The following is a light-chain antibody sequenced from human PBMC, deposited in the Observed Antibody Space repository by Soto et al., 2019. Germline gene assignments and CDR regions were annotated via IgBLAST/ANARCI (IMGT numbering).Light chain of an antibody. J-gene: IGLJ1*01. V-gene: IGLV2-14*03. CDR3: ASYTTGSTYV. CDR2: DVS. Sequence: QAVVTQPASVSGSPGQSIAISCTGTSSDVGAFNYVSWYQQHPGKAPKFMIFDVSSRPSGVSDRFSGSKSGNTASLTISGLQTEDEADYYCASYTTGSTYVFGTGTKVTVL. CDR1: SSDVGAFNY.